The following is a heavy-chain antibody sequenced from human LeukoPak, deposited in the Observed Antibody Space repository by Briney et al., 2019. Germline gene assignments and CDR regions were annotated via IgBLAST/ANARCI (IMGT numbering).Heavy chain of an antibody. J-gene: IGHJ4*02. V-gene: IGHV3-11*01. Sequence: PGGSLRLSCAASGFTFSDYYMSWIRQAPGKGLEWVSYISSSGSTIYYADSVKGRFTISRDNSKNTLYLQMNSLRAEDTAVYYCAKEQPVEAVAGTPYDYWGQGTLVTVSS. CDR3: AKEQPVEAVAGTPYDY. D-gene: IGHD6-19*01. CDR1: GFTFSDYY. CDR2: ISSSGSTI.